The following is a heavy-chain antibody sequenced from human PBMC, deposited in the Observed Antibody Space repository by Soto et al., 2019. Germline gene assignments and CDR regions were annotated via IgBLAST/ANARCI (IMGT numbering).Heavy chain of an antibody. J-gene: IGHJ6*02. D-gene: IGHD3-3*02. CDR2: IERDDDDK. Sequence: SGPPMGNPTETLTLTCTFSGFSLTSPGMCVSWIRQPPGKALEWLALIERDDDDKYYSTSLKTRLTISKDTRKNQVVLTMANMNPADTGTYYCAMSTRAPRHFGCMDVCGQGITVTVP. CDR1: GFSLTSPGMC. V-gene: IGHV2-70*13. CDR3: AMSTRAPRHFGCMDV.